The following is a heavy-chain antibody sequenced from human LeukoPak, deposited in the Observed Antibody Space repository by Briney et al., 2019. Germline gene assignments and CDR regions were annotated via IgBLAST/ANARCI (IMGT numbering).Heavy chain of an antibody. CDR2: ISSNGGST. Sequence: GGSLRLSCAASGFSFDAYTMHWVRQAPGKGLEYVSAISSNGGSTYYANSVRGRFTISRDNSKNTLFVQMGSLRAEDMAVYYCARGHQIGYCSSTSCHGGFDYWGQGTLVTVSS. D-gene: IGHD2-2*01. CDR3: ARGHQIGYCSSTSCHGGFDY. CDR1: GFSFDAYT. V-gene: IGHV3-64*01. J-gene: IGHJ4*02.